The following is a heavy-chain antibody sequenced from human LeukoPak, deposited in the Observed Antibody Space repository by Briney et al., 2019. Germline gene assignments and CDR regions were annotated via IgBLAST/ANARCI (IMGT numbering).Heavy chain of an antibody. CDR1: GGSFSSYY. D-gene: IGHD4-17*01. Sequence: PSETLSLTCTVSGGSFSSYYWSWIRQPPGKGLEWVGNIYSSGRTKYNPALKSRVTMSVDTSKKQISLKLSSVTAADTAVYYCARDRDYEGYGMGVWGQGTTVTVSS. J-gene: IGHJ6*02. CDR3: ARDRDYEGYGMGV. CDR2: IYSSGRT. V-gene: IGHV4-59*01.